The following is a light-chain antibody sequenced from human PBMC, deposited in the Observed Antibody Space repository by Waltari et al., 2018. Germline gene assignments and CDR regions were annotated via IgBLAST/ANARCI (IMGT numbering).Light chain of an antibody. V-gene: IGKV1-5*03. CDR1: QSVGTW. CDR2: MAS. Sequence: DIQMTQSPSTLSASVGDRVTISCRASQSVGTWLAWYQQTPGKAPKLLIYMASSLESGVPSRFRGSGSGREFTLTISCLQPDDFATYSCQQYSSFSTFGQGTKVDI. J-gene: IGKJ2*01. CDR3: QQYSSFST.